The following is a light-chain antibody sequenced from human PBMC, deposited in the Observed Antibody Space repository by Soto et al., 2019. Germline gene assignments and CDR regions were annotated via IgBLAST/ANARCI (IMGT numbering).Light chain of an antibody. CDR3: CSYAGSSTFV. J-gene: IGLJ1*01. V-gene: IGLV2-23*03. CDR2: EGS. CDR1: SSDVGSYNL. Sequence: QSALTQPASVSGCPGQSITFSCTGTSSDVGSYNLVSWYQQHPGKAPKLMIYEGSKRPSGVSNRFSGSKSGNTASLTISGLQAEDEADYYCCSYAGSSTFVFGTGTKVTVL.